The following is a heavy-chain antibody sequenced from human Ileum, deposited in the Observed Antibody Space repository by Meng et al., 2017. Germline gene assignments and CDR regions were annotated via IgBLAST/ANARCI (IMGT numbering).Heavy chain of an antibody. D-gene: IGHD5-18*01. J-gene: IGHJ4*02. CDR2: IYYSGST. V-gene: IGHV4-39*07. CDR3: ARSSNTAMVVFDY. Sequence: QPKLQESGPGLVKPSETLFLTCTVSGGSISSSSYYWGWIRQPPGKGLEWIGSIYYSGSTYYNPSLKSRVTISVDTSKNQFSLKLSSVTAADTAVYYCARSSNTAMVVFDYWGQGTLVTVSS. CDR1: GGSISSSSYY.